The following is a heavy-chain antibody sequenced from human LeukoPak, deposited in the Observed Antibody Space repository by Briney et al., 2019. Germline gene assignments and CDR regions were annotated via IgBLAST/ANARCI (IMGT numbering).Heavy chain of an antibody. D-gene: IGHD5-24*01. V-gene: IGHV3-21*01. Sequence: GGSLRLSCAASGFTFSRFTMNWVRQAPGKGLEWVSSISSSSSYIYYADLVKGRFTISRDNAKKSLYLQMDSLRAEDTAVYYCARGEDGYNLIGDYWGQGTLVTVSS. CDR1: GFTFSRFT. J-gene: IGHJ4*02. CDR2: ISSSSSYI. CDR3: ARGEDGYNLIGDY.